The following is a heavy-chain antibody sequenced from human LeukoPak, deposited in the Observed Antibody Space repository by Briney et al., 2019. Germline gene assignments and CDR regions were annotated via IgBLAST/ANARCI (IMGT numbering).Heavy chain of an antibody. D-gene: IGHD2-21*01. J-gene: IGHJ4*02. CDR3: ARAYCGGDSYTDY. V-gene: IGHV4-61*02. CDR2: IYTSGST. CDR1: GGSISSGSYY. Sequence: SETLSLTCTVSGGSISSGSYYWSWIRQPAGKGLEWIGRIYTSGSTNYNPSLKSRVTISVDTSKNQFSLKLSSVTAADTAVYYCARAYCGGDSYTDYWGQGTLVTVSS.